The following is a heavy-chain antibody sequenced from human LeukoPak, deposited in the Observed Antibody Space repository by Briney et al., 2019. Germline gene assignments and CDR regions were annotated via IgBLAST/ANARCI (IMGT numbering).Heavy chain of an antibody. Sequence: GGSLRLSCAASGFTFSSYAMSWVRQAPGKGLEWVTAISGSGGSTYYADSVKGRFTISRDNSKNTLYLQMNSLRAEDTAVYYCAKVDSSGYYNFDYWGQGTLVTVSS. V-gene: IGHV3-23*01. D-gene: IGHD3-22*01. CDR1: GFTFSSYA. J-gene: IGHJ4*02. CDR3: AKVDSSGYYNFDY. CDR2: ISGSGGST.